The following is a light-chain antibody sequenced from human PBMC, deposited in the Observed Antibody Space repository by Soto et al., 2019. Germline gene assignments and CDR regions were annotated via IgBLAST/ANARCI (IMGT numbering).Light chain of an antibody. CDR3: SSYTSSSTVV. J-gene: IGLJ2*01. V-gene: IGLV2-14*01. CDR1: SSDVGGYNY. Sequence: QSVLTPPASVSGSPGQSITISCTGTSSDVGGYNYVYWYQQHPGKAPKLMIYEVSNRPSGVSNRFSGSKSGNTASRTISGLQAEDEADYYCSSYTSSSTVVFGGGTKLTVL. CDR2: EVS.